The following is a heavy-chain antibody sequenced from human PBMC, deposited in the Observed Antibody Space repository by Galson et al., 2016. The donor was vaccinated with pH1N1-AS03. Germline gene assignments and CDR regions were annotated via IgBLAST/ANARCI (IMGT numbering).Heavy chain of an antibody. J-gene: IGHJ6*02. CDR1: GYIFTGFH. D-gene: IGHD1-26*01. CDR2: INPNNGVT. V-gene: IGHV1-2*04. CDR3: ARDPRGPCSSATCATTYYFDRDV. Sequence: SVKVSCKASGYIFTGFHVHWVRQAPGQGLEWMGWINPNNGVTNYAQKFEAWVTMTGDTSISTAYLELYGLKSDDTAVYYCARDPRGPCSSATCATTYYFDRDVWGQGTTVIVSS.